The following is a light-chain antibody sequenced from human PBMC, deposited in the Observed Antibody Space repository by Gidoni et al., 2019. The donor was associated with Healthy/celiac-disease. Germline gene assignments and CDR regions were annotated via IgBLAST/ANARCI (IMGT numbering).Light chain of an antibody. J-gene: IGKJ2*01. Sequence: RVTITCRASQSISSYLNWYQQKPGKAPKLLIYAASSLQSGVPSRFSGSGSGTDFTLTISSLQPEDFATYYCQQSYSTPRYTFGQGTKLEIK. V-gene: IGKV1-39*01. CDR3: QQSYSTPRYT. CDR2: AAS. CDR1: QSISSY.